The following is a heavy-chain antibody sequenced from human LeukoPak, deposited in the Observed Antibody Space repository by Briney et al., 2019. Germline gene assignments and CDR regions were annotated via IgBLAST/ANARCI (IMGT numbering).Heavy chain of an antibody. CDR2: INPNSGGT. Sequence: ASVKVSCKASGYTFTGYYMHWLRQAPGQGLEWMGWINPNSGGTNYAQKFQGRVTLTRDTSISTAYMELSRLTSDDTAVYYCARASVRGVISYWFDPWGQGTLVTVSS. J-gene: IGHJ5*02. V-gene: IGHV1-2*02. CDR3: ARASVRGVISYWFDP. CDR1: GYTFTGYY. D-gene: IGHD3-10*01.